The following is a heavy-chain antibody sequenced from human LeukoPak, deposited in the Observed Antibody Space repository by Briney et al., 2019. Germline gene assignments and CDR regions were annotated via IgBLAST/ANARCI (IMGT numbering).Heavy chain of an antibody. CDR2: VYISGST. J-gene: IGHJ4*02. CDR3: ARKDTAMESGSYYFDY. CDR1: GGSISSGTYY. D-gene: IGHD5-18*01. Sequence: SETLSLTCTVSGGSISSGTYYWSWIRQPAGKGLEWIGRVYISGSTNYNPSLKSRVTISVDTSKNQFSLKLSSVTAADTAVYYCARKDTAMESGSYYFDYWGQGTLVTVSS. V-gene: IGHV4-61*02.